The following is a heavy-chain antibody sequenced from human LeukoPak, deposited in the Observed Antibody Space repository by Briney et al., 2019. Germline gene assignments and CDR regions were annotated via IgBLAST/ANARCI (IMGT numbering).Heavy chain of an antibody. Sequence: GGSLRLSCAASGFSFSNSGMHWVRQAPGKGLEWVSAITGTGGSTYYAASVKGRFTVSRDNSRNTLYLQMSSLRAEDTAMYYCAKVRDTRDWYKDAFDIWGQGTRVTVSS. D-gene: IGHD6-19*01. CDR3: AKVRDTRDWYKDAFDI. CDR2: ITGTGGST. V-gene: IGHV3-23*01. CDR1: GFSFSNSG. J-gene: IGHJ3*02.